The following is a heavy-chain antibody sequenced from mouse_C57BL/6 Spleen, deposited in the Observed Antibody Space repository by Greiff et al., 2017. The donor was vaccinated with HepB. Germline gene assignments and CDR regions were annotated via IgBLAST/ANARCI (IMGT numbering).Heavy chain of an antibody. J-gene: IGHJ3*01. Sequence: EVKLVESGPGLVKPSQSLSLTCSVTGYSITSGYYWNWIRQFPGNKLEWMGYISYDGSNNYNPSLKNRISITRDTSKNQFFLKLNSVTTEDTATYYCAREDSRAYWGQGTLVTVSA. CDR2: ISYDGSN. D-gene: IGHD1-1*01. CDR1: GYSITSGYY. CDR3: AREDSRAY. V-gene: IGHV3-6*01.